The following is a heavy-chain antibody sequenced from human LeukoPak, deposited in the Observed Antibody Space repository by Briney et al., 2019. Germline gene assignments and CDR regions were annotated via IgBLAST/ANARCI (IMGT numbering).Heavy chain of an antibody. CDR2: IQNRGST. D-gene: IGHD6-19*01. CDR1: GGSISSYY. Sequence: SETLSLTCTVSGGSISSYYWSWIRQPPGKGLEWIGCIQNRGSTNYNPSLKSRVTISVDTSKNQFSLKLRSVSAADTAVYYCARDRPGIAVAGDAFDIWGRGTMVIVSS. J-gene: IGHJ3*02. CDR3: ARDRPGIAVAGDAFDI. V-gene: IGHV4-59*01.